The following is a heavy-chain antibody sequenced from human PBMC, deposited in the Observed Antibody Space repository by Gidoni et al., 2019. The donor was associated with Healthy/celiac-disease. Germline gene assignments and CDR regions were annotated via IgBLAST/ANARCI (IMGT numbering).Heavy chain of an antibody. CDR3: AKSGGPSVHYYDSSGYYY. D-gene: IGHD3-22*01. V-gene: IGHV3-23*01. CDR1: GFPFSRST. CDR2: ISGSGGST. Sequence: EVQLLESGGGLVQPGGSLRLSCAASGFPFSRSTMSWVRRAPGKGLEWVSAISGSGGSTYYADSVKGRFTISRDNSKNTLYLQMNSLRAEDTAVYYCAKSGGPSVHYYDSSGYYYWGQGTLVTVSS. J-gene: IGHJ4*02.